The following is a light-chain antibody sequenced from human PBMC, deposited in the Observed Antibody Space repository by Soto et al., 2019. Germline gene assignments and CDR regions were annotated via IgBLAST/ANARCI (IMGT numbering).Light chain of an antibody. CDR3: QQNGTSPI. V-gene: IGKV3-20*01. CDR2: GAS. Sequence: EVVLTQSPGTLSLSPGERATLSCRASQAVSSILLAWYQQKPGQAPRLLIYGASSRATGIPDRFSGSGSGTDFTLTVSRLEPDDFAVYYCQQNGTSPIFGGGTKVEIK. CDR1: QAVSSIL. J-gene: IGKJ4*01.